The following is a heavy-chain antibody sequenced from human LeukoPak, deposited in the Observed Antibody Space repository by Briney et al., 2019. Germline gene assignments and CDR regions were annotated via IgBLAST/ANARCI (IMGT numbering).Heavy chain of an antibody. CDR1: GFTFSSYS. D-gene: IGHD1-26*01. J-gene: IGHJ4*02. CDR3: ARVEEGAIPFDY. Sequence: GGSLRPSCAASGFTFSSYSMNWVRQAPGKGLEWVSSISSSSSYIYYADSVKGRFTISRDNAKNSLYLQMNSLRAEDTAVYYCARVEEGAIPFDYWGQGTLVTVSS. CDR2: ISSSSSYI. V-gene: IGHV3-21*01.